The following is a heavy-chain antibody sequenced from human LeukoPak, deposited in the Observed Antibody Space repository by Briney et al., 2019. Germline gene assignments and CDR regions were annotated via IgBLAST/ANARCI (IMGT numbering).Heavy chain of an antibody. D-gene: IGHD3-10*01. CDR2: ILNSGST. Sequence: SETLSLTCAVSGYSISSGDYWGWIRQPPGKGLEWIRSILNSGSTYYNPSLKSRVTISADTSKRHFSLKLSSVTAADTAVYYCARNRSEPLGNGSSFDYWGQGTLVTVSS. CDR1: GYSISSGDY. J-gene: IGHJ4*02. CDR3: ARNRSEPLGNGSSFDY. V-gene: IGHV4-38-2*01.